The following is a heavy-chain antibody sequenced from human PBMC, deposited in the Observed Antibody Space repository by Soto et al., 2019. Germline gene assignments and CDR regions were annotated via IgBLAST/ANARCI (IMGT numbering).Heavy chain of an antibody. CDR2: ISGSGGST. CDR3: AKDEGRPNWYFDL. CDR1: VFTFSSYA. Sequence: QAGGSLRLSCAASVFTFSSYAMSWVRQAPGKGLEWVSAISGSGGSTYYADSVKGRFTISRDNSKNTLYLQMNSLRAEDTAVYYCAKDEGRPNWYFDLWGRGTLVTVSS. J-gene: IGHJ2*01. V-gene: IGHV3-23*01.